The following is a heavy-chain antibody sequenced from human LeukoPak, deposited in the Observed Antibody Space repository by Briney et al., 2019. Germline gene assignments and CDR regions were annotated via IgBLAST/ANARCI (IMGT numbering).Heavy chain of an antibody. V-gene: IGHV1-2*06. D-gene: IGHD6-13*01. J-gene: IGHJ4*02. CDR1: GYTFTGYH. Sequence: GASVKVSCKASGYTFTGYHIHWLRQAPGQRLEWMGRINPYSGDTNFAQKFQGGVTMTRDTSITTAYMDLSSLTPDDTAVYFCARDQGSLTRSWYTGYWGQGTQVTVSS. CDR2: INPYSGDT. CDR3: ARDQGSLTRSWYTGY.